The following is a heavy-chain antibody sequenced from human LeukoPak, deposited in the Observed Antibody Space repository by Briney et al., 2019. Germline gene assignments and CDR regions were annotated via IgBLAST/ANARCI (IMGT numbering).Heavy chain of an antibody. CDR2: IYYSGST. CDR1: GGSISSSSFY. V-gene: IGHV4-39*01. Sequence: SETLSLTCTVSGGSISSSSFYWGWIRQPPGKGLEWIGRIYYSGSTYYNPSLKSRVTISVDTPKNQFSLTLTSVTAADTAVYYCARMARNYPTHLDYWGQGTLVTVSS. J-gene: IGHJ4*02. D-gene: IGHD5-24*01. CDR3: ARMARNYPTHLDY.